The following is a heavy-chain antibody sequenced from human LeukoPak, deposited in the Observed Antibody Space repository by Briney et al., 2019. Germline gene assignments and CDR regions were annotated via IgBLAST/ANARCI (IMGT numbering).Heavy chain of an antibody. J-gene: IGHJ3*02. CDR3: ARDIHSVAFDI. V-gene: IGHV3-21*01. CDR2: ISGSTTDI. Sequence: GGSLRLSCAASGFTFTAYTINWVRQPPGKGLKWVSYISGSTTDIYYADSVKGRFTISRDNAKRSVYLQMNSLGVEDTAVYYCARDIHSVAFDIWGQGTMVTVSS. CDR1: GFTFTAYT.